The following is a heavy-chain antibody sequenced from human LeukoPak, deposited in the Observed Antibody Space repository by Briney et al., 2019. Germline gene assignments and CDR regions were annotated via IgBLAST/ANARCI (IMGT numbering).Heavy chain of an antibody. CDR1: GFNFGDYA. Sequence: GGSLRLSCTTSGFNFGDYAMTWVRQAPGKGLEWVAVISYDGSNKYYADSVKGRFTISRDNSKNTLYLQMNSLRAEDTAVYYCATRGGFDYWGQGTLVTVSS. J-gene: IGHJ4*02. D-gene: IGHD3-16*01. V-gene: IGHV3-30*04. CDR2: ISYDGSNK. CDR3: ATRGGFDY.